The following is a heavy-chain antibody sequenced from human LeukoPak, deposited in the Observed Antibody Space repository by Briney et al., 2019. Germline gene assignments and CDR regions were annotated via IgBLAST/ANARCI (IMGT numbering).Heavy chain of an antibody. CDR1: GGSFSGLYY. D-gene: IGHD3-10*01. Sequence: SETLSLTCTVSGGSFSGLYYWAWIRQPPGKGLEWIGSIYSGGRIYYKPSLKSRVTISIDTSKNHLSLILTSVTAADTAAYYCAREVGGLGVLWFGELFSARGSWFDPWGQGTLVTVSS. CDR2: IYSGGRI. J-gene: IGHJ5*02. CDR3: AREVGGLGVLWFGELFSARGSWFDP. V-gene: IGHV4-39*07.